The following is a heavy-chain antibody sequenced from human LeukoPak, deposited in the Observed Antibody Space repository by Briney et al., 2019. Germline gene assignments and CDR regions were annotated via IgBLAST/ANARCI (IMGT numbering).Heavy chain of an antibody. CDR3: AREYSSGWYYFDY. J-gene: IGHJ4*02. CDR2: INHSGST. D-gene: IGHD6-19*01. CDR1: GGSFSGYY. Sequence: SETLSLTCAVYGGSFSGYYWSWIRQPPGKGLEWIGEINHSGSTNYNPSLKSRVTISVDTSKNQFSLKLSSVTAADTAVYYCAREYSSGWYYFDYWGQGTLVTVSS. V-gene: IGHV4-34*01.